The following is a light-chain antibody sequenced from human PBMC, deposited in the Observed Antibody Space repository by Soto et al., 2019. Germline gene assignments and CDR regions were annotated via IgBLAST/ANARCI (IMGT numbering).Light chain of an antibody. CDR2: GVS. V-gene: IGKV3-20*01. CDR3: QQYERPPFA. Sequence: IVLTQSPGTLSLSPGEGATLSCRASQPVNSGYLAWYQQKPGQAPRLLMYGVSTRDTGIPDRFSGSGAGTDFTLTISGLEPEDFALYFCQQYERPPFAFGQGTKLEIK. CDR1: QPVNSGY. J-gene: IGKJ2*01.